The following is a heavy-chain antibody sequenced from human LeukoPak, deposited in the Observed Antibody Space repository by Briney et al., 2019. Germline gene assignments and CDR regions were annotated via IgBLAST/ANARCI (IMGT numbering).Heavy chain of an antibody. CDR3: ARETSLAGFASGLGFNY. Sequence: SETLSLTCTVSGVSISGWYWSWIRQPPGKGLEWIGYIYGSGYTNYNPSLKSRVTMSIDTSKNHFSLKLTSVTAADSATYYCARETSLAGFASGLGFNYWGQGILVTVSS. D-gene: IGHD6-19*01. J-gene: IGHJ4*02. CDR2: IYGSGYT. CDR1: GVSISGWY. V-gene: IGHV4-59*01.